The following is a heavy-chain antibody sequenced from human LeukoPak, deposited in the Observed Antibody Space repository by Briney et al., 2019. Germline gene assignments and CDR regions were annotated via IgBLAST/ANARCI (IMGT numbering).Heavy chain of an antibody. V-gene: IGHV4-59*01. CDR2: IYYSGST. CDR1: GGSISSYY. Sequence: SETLSLTCTVSGGSISSYYWSWIRQPPGKGLEWIGYIYYSGSTNYNPSLKSRVTISVDTSKNQFSLKLSSVTAADMAVYYCASWPNCSGGSCYYYYGMDVWGKGTTVTVSS. J-gene: IGHJ6*04. D-gene: IGHD2-15*01. CDR3: ASWPNCSGGSCYYYYGMDV.